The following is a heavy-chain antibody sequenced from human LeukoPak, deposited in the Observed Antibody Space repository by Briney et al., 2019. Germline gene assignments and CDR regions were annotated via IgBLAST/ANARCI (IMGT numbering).Heavy chain of an antibody. Sequence: SGPTLVNPPQPLTLTCTFSGFSLSTSGVGVGWIRQPPGKALEWLALIYWDDDKSYSPSLKSRLTITKDTSKNQVVLIMTNMDPVDTATYYCAHKGVGSGSYTMWGQGTLVTVSS. CDR2: IYWDDDK. V-gene: IGHV2-5*02. D-gene: IGHD3-10*01. CDR1: GFSLSTSGVG. CDR3: AHKGVGSGSYTM. J-gene: IGHJ4*02.